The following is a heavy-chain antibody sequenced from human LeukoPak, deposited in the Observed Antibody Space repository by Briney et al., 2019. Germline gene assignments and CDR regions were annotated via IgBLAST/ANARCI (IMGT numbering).Heavy chain of an antibody. J-gene: IGHJ2*01. CDR3: AREGYDILTGYSRGYFDL. CDR2: IYHSGST. V-gene: IGHV4-59*01. CDR1: GGSISSYY. D-gene: IGHD3-9*01. Sequence: PSETLSLTCTVSGGSISSYYWSWIRQTPGRGLEGIGYIYHSGSTNDNPSLKRRVTISVDTSKNQFSLKLSSVTAADTAVYYCAREGYDILTGYSRGYFDLWGRGTLVTVSS.